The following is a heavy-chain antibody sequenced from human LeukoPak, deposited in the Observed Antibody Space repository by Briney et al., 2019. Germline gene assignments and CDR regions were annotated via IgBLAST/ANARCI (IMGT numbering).Heavy chain of an antibody. V-gene: IGHV3-7*01. CDR2: IKQDGSEK. CDR3: ARTYSSPYFDY. D-gene: IGHD6-19*01. CDR1: GFTFSSYW. J-gene: IGHJ4*02. Sequence: GGSLRLSCAASGFTFSSYWMSWVRQAPGKGMEWVANIKQDGSEKYYMDSVQGRFTISRDNAKNSLYLQMNSLRAEDTAVYYCARTYSSPYFDYWGQGTLVTVSS.